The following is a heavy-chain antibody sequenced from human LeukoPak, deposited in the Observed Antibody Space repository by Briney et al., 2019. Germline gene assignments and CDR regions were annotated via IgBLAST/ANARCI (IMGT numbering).Heavy chain of an antibody. CDR3: AGDALTYCSSTSCYLPYYYYYYMDV. CDR1: GGSISSGSYY. V-gene: IGHV4-61*02. CDR2: IYTSGST. D-gene: IGHD2-2*01. J-gene: IGHJ6*03. Sequence: PSETLSLTCTVSGGSISSGSYYWSWIRQPAGKGLEWIGRIYTSGSTNYNPSLKSRVTISVDTSKNQFSLKLSSVTAADTAVYYCAGDALTYCSSTSCYLPYYYYYYMDVWGKGTTVTVSS.